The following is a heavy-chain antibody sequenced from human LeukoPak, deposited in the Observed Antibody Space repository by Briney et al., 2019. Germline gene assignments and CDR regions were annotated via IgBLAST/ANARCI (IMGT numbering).Heavy chain of an antibody. Sequence: GGSLRLSCAASGFTFSSYAMSWVRQAPGKGLEWVSAISGSGGSTYYADSVKGRFTISRDNSKNTLYLRMNSLRAEDTAVYYCANLKYSSSSGAEYFQHWGQGTLVTVSS. D-gene: IGHD6-6*01. CDR1: GFTFSSYA. V-gene: IGHV3-23*01. CDR3: ANLKYSSSSGAEYFQH. J-gene: IGHJ1*01. CDR2: ISGSGGST.